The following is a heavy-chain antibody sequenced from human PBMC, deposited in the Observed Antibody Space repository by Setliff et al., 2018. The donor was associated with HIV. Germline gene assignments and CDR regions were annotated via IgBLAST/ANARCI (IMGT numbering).Heavy chain of an antibody. CDR3: AREYSSGWYFDY. V-gene: IGHV4-38-2*02. Sequence: PSETLSLTCAVSGYSISSGYYWGWIRQTPGKGPEWIGSIYHSGTTYYNPSLRSRVTISVDTSKNQFSLKLSSVTAADTAVYYCAREYSSGWYFDYWGQGTLVTVSS. D-gene: IGHD6-19*01. CDR2: IYHSGTT. J-gene: IGHJ4*02. CDR1: GYSISSGYY.